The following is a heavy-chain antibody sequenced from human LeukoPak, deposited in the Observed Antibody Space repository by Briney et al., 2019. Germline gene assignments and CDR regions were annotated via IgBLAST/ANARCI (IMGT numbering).Heavy chain of an antibody. CDR3: ARGKYGSGSPRQSC. CDR1: GYTFTGYY. V-gene: IGHV1-2*02. CDR2: INPNSGGT. Sequence: ASVKVSCKASGYTFTGYYMHWVRQAPGQGLEWMGWINPNSGGTNYAQKFQGRVTMTRDTSISTAYMELSRLRSDDTAVYYCARGKYGSGSPRQSCWGQGTLVTVSS. D-gene: IGHD3-10*01. J-gene: IGHJ4*02.